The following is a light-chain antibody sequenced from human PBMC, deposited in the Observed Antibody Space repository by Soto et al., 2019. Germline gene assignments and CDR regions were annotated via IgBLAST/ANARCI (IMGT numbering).Light chain of an antibody. V-gene: IGKV3-15*01. CDR3: QQYNNWPPYT. J-gene: IGKJ2*01. CDR1: QSVNSN. CDR2: GAS. Sequence: EIVMTQSPATLSVSPGERATLSCRASQSVNSNLAWYQQKPGQAPSLLIYGASTRATGVPARFSGSGSGTESTHPISSLQAEDCAVYDWQQYNNWPPYTFGQGTKLEIQ.